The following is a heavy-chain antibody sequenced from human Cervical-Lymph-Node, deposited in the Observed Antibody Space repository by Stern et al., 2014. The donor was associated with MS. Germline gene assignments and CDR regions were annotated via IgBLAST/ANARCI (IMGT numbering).Heavy chain of an antibody. CDR1: GYTFTSYA. Sequence: QVQLVQSGAEVKKPGASGKVSCKASGYTFTSYAMHWVRQAPGKRLEWMGWINAGNGNTKYSQKFQGRVTITRDTSASTAYMELSSLRSEDTAVYYCARAQSGDCYLDWGQGTLVTVSS. V-gene: IGHV1-3*01. D-gene: IGHD2-21*02. CDR3: ARAQSGDCYLD. J-gene: IGHJ4*02. CDR2: INAGNGNT.